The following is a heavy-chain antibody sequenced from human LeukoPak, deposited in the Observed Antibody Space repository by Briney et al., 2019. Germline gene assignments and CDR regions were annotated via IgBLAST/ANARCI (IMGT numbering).Heavy chain of an antibody. CDR2: ISGRDGSS. D-gene: IGHD2-2*01. V-gene: IGHV3-23*01. J-gene: IGHJ5*02. Sequence: GGSLRLFCAASGFTFSNYVMSWVRQAPGRGLEWVSAISGRDGSSWYADSVKGRFTVSRDNSKNPLYLQMNSVRAEDTAVYYCAKLLSGYSSRPSCLNWFDPWGQGTLVTVSS. CDR3: AKLLSGYSSRPSCLNWFDP. CDR1: GFTFSNYV.